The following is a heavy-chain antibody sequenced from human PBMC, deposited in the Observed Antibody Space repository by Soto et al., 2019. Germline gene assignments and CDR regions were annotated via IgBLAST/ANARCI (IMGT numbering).Heavy chain of an antibody. CDR3: ARDTPRGYSYGSFDY. V-gene: IGHV4-31*03. D-gene: IGHD5-18*01. Sequence: QVQLQESGPGLVKPSQTLSLTCTVSGGSISSGGYYWSWIRQHPGKGLEWIGYIYYSGSTYYNPSLKSRVTISGDTSKNQFSLKLSSVTAADTAVYYCARDTPRGYSYGSFDYWGQGTLVTVSS. CDR1: GGSISSGGYY. CDR2: IYYSGST. J-gene: IGHJ4*02.